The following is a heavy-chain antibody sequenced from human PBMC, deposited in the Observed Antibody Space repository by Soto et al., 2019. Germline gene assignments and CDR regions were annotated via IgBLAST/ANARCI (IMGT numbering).Heavy chain of an antibody. D-gene: IGHD2-2*02. CDR1: GGSISSSNW. J-gene: IGHJ6*02. CDR3: ARDYLVPAAIRDYYYYGMDV. Sequence: SETLSLTCAVSGGSISSSNWWSWVRQPPGKGLEWIGDIYHSGSTNYNPSLKSRVTISVDKSKNQFSLKLSSVTAADTAVYYCARDYLVPAAIRDYYYYGMDVWGQGTTVTVSS. CDR2: IYHSGST. V-gene: IGHV4-4*02.